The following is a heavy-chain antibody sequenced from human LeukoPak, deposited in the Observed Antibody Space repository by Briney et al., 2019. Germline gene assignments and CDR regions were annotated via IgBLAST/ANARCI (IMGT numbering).Heavy chain of an antibody. J-gene: IGHJ4*02. V-gene: IGHV3-11*01. CDR3: ARDPRGITALVDYFDY. D-gene: IGHD5-18*01. CDR2: ISSSGSTI. Sequence: PGGSLRLSCAASGFTFSDYYMSWIRQAPGKGLEWVSYISSSGSTIYYADSVKGRFTISRDNAKNSLYLQMRSLRVEDTAVYYCARDPRGITALVDYFDYWGQGTLVTVSS. CDR1: GFTFSDYY.